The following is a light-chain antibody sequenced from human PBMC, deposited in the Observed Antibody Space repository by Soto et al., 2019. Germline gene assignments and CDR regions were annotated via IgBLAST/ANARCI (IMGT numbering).Light chain of an antibody. CDR1: QSISSY. CDR3: QQSYSTPYT. Sequence: IHMTQSPSSLSASVGYRVTIACRASQSISSYLNWYQQKPGKAPKLLIYAASSLQSGVPSRFSGSGSGTDFNLTISSLQTEDFATYYCQQSYSTPYTFGQGTKVDIK. CDR2: AAS. V-gene: IGKV1-39*01. J-gene: IGKJ2*01.